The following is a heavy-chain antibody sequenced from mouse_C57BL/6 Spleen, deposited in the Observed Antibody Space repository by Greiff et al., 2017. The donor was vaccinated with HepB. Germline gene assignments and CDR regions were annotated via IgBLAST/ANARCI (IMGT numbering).Heavy chain of an antibody. CDR1: GFSLTSYG. V-gene: IGHV2-2*01. Sequence: QVQLQQSGPGLVQPSQSLSITCTVSGFSLTSYGVHWVRQSPGKGLEWLGVIWSGGSTDYNAAFISRLSISKDNSKSQVFFKMNSLQADDTAIYYCAREEAFHGWYFDVWGTGTTVTVSS. CDR2: IWSGGST. CDR3: AREEAFHGWYFDV. D-gene: IGHD6-1*01. J-gene: IGHJ1*03.